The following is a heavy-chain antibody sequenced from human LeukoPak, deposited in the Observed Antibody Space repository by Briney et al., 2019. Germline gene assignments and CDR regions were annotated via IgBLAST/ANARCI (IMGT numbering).Heavy chain of an antibody. CDR2: INHSGST. CDR1: GGSFSGYY. V-gene: IGHV4-34*01. D-gene: IGHD3-9*01. J-gene: IGHJ4*02. CDR3: ARVHYDILTGSQMYYFDY. Sequence: SETLSLTCAVYGGSFSGYYWSWIRQPPGKGLEWIGEINHSGSTNYNPSLKSRVTISVDTSKNQFSLKLSSVTAADTAVYYCARVHYDILTGSQMYYFDYWGQGTLVTVSS.